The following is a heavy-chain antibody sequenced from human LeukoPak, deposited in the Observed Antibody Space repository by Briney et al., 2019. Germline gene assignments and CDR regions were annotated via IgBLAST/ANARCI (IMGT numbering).Heavy chain of an antibody. CDR1: GITLSNYG. CDR2: ISGSGGST. V-gene: IGHV3-23*01. J-gene: IGHJ4*02. D-gene: IGHD3/OR15-3a*01. CDR3: TKRGVVIRVILVGFHKEAYYFES. Sequence: PGGSLRLSCAVSGITLSNYGMSWVRQAPGKGLEWVAGISGSGGSTKYADSVKGRFTISRDNPKNTLYLQMSSLRAEDTAVYFCTKRGVVIRVILVGFHKEAYYFESWGQGALVTVSS.